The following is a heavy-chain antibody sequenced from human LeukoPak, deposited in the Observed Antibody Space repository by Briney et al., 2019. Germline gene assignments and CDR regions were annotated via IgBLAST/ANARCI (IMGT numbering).Heavy chain of an antibody. Sequence: ASVKVSCKASGGTFSSYAIGWVRQAPGQGLEWMGGIIPIFGTANYAQEFQGRVTITTDESTSTAYMELSSLRSEDTAVYYCARGAVAGYYNWFDPWGQGTLVTVSS. J-gene: IGHJ5*02. CDR1: GGTFSSYA. D-gene: IGHD6-19*01. V-gene: IGHV1-69*05. CDR2: IIPIFGTA. CDR3: ARGAVAGYYNWFDP.